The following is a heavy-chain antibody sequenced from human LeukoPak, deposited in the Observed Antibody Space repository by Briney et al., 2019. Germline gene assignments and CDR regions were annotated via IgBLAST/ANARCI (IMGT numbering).Heavy chain of an antibody. CDR2: IYYSGST. J-gene: IGHJ5*02. Sequence: SETLSLTCTVSGGSISSYYWSWIRQPPGKGLEWIGYIYYSGSTNYNPSLKSRVTISVDTSKNQFSLKLSSVTAADTAVYYCARARRGNWFDPWGQGTLVTVSS. V-gene: IGHV4-59*08. D-gene: IGHD3-10*01. CDR3: ARARRGNWFDP. CDR1: GGSISSYY.